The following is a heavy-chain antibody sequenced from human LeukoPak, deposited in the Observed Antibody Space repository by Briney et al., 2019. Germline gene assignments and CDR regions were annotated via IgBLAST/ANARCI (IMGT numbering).Heavy chain of an antibody. V-gene: IGHV3-21*01. CDR1: GFTFSSYS. J-gene: IGHJ4*02. Sequence: GGSLRLSCAASGFTFSSYSMNWVRQAPGKGLEWVSSISSSSSYIYYADSAKGRFTISRDNAKNSLYLQMNSLRAEDTAVYYCARDSRFLEWLLSYWGQGTLVTVSS. CDR2: ISSSSSYI. CDR3: ARDSRFLEWLLSY. D-gene: IGHD3-3*01.